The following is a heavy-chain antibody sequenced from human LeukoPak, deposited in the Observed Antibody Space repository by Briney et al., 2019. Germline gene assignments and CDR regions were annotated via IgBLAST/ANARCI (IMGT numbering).Heavy chain of an antibody. CDR2: IYPGDSDT. CDR3: ARVIAVAGTDFDY. D-gene: IGHD6-19*01. Sequence: GESLKISCKGSGCSFTSYWIGWVRQMPGKGLEWMGIIYPGDSDTRYSPSFQGQVTISADKSISTAYLQWSSLKASDTAMYYCARVIAVAGTDFDYWGQGTLVTVSS. V-gene: IGHV5-51*01. CDR1: GCSFTSYW. J-gene: IGHJ4*02.